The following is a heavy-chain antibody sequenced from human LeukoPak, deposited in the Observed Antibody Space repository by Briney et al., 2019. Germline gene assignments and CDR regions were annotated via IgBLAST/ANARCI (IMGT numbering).Heavy chain of an antibody. Sequence: GEPRKIPCECYGYRFTSYWIIGVRQMPGQGRGWMGRSDPIDSYTNYSPSLHGHVTTSADKSTRAACLQCSTQKAADTAMYYCESARGDHYSFDYWGQGTLVTVSS. V-gene: IGHV5-10-1*01. D-gene: IGHD3-10*01. CDR3: ESARGDHYSFDY. J-gene: IGHJ4*02. CDR2: SDPIDSYT. CDR1: GYRFTSYW.